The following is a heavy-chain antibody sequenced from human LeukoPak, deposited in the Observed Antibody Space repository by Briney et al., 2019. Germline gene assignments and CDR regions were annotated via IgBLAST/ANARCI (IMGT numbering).Heavy chain of an antibody. CDR1: GGSISSSSYY. CDR3: ARLLYFDWSPFSSPKYYFDY. Sequence: SETLSLTCTVSGGSISSSSYYWGWLRQPPGKGLEWVGSIYYSGSTNYNPSLKSRVTISVDTSKYQFSLKLSSVTAADTAVYYCARLLYFDWSPFSSPKYYFDYWGQGTLVTVSS. CDR2: IYYSGST. V-gene: IGHV4-39*01. J-gene: IGHJ4*02. D-gene: IGHD3-9*01.